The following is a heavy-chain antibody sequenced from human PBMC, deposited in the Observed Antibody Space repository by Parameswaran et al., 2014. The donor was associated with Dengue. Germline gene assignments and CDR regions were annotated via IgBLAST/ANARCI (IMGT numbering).Heavy chain of an antibody. Sequence: VRPDARERLEWMGWINAGNGNTKYSQKFQGRVTITRDTSASTAYMELSGLRSEDTAVYYCARAASDFDYWGQGTLVTVSS. CDR3: ARAASDFDY. V-gene: IGHV1-3*01. J-gene: IGHJ4*02. CDR2: INAGNGNT. D-gene: IGHD2-15*01.